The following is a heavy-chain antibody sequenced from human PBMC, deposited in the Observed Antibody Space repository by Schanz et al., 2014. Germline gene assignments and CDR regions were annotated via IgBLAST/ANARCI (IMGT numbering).Heavy chain of an antibody. CDR2: MSGSGSTA. CDR1: GFNFNTYA. J-gene: IGHJ5*01. CDR3: AKDLYNYGIFDS. V-gene: IGHV3-23*01. Sequence: EVQLLESGGGLAQPGGSLRLACAASGFNFNTYAMSWVRQAPGKGLEWVSGMSGSGSTADYADSVKGRFIISRDNSKNTLYLQVNSLRAEDTAVYHCAKDLYNYGIFDSCGHGTLDTVSS. D-gene: IGHD3-16*01.